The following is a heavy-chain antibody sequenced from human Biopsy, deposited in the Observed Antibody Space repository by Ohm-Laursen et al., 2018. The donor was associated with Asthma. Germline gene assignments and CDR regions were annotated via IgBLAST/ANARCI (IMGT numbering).Heavy chain of an antibody. V-gene: IGHV3-30*18. CDR3: AKDTEGRYDFWSGLSYNYYGMDV. Sequence: RSLRLSCTAFGFTFSSYGMNWVRRAPGKGLEWVAVISYDGSNKYYADSVKGRFTISRDNSKNTLYLQMNSLRAEDTAVYYCAKDTEGRYDFWSGLSYNYYGMDVWGQGTAVNVSS. CDR2: ISYDGSNK. J-gene: IGHJ6*02. D-gene: IGHD3-3*01. CDR1: GFTFSSYG.